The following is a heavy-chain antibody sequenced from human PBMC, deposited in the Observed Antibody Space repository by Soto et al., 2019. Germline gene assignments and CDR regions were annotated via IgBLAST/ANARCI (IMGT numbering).Heavy chain of an antibody. Sequence: QVQLQESGPELVKPSHTLSLTCTVSGGSISSGGYYWSWIRQQPAKSLEWIGYIDYIGSTYYNPSLKSRVTISLDTSKNQFSLELSSVTAADTAVYYCARTGWYDYFDYWGQGTLVTVSS. J-gene: IGHJ4*02. CDR3: ARTGWYDYFDY. V-gene: IGHV4-31*03. CDR2: IDYIGST. D-gene: IGHD6-19*01. CDR1: GGSISSGGYY.